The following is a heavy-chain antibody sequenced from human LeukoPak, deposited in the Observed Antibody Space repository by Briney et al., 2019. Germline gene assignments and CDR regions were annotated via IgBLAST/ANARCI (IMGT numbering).Heavy chain of an antibody. D-gene: IGHD1-1*01. Sequence: ASVKVSCKASGYTFTSYRISWVRQAPGQGLEWMGWISAYNGNTNYAQKLQGRVTMTTDTSTSTAYMELRSLRSDDTVVYYCATDTTGLLDYWGQGTLVTVSS. CDR1: GYTFTSYR. J-gene: IGHJ4*02. CDR3: ATDTTGLLDY. CDR2: ISAYNGNT. V-gene: IGHV1-18*04.